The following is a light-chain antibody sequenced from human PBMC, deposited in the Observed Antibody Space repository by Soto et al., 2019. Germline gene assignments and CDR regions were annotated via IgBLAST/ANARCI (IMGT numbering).Light chain of an antibody. CDR1: QNVTSN. CDR3: QQYNIWPRT. J-gene: IGKJ1*01. CDR2: GAS. Sequence: EIVMTQSPATLSVSPGERATLSCRASQNVTSNLAWYQQKPGQAPRLLVYGASTRATGIPARFSGSGSGTEFTLTISSLQSEDFAVYYCQQYNIWPRTFGRGTKVEIK. V-gene: IGKV3-15*01.